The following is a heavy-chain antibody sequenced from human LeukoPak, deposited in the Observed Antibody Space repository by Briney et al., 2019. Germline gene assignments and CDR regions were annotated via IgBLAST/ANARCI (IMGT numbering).Heavy chain of an antibody. Sequence: GGSLRLSCAASGFGFSGYWMNGVRQAPGKGREGVANINQDGSEKYYVDSVKDRFTISRDNAKNSLFLQMNSLRGEETAVYYCARGRFHGMGVWGQGTTVTVSS. V-gene: IGHV3-7*01. CDR3: ARGRFHGMGV. CDR2: INQDGSEK. J-gene: IGHJ6*02. CDR1: GFGFSGYW.